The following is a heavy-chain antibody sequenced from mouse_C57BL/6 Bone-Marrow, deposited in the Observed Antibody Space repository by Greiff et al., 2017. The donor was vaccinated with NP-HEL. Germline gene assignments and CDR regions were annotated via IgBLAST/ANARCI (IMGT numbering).Heavy chain of an antibody. V-gene: IGHV14-4*01. CDR2: IDPENGDT. Sequence: VQLQQSGAELVRPGASVKLSCTASGFNIKDDYMHWVKQRPEQGLEWIGWIDPENGDTEYASKFQGQATITADTSSNTAYLQLSSLTSEDTAVDYGTTHGALYGCDRAWFAYWGQGTLVTVSA. CDR3: TTHGALYGCDRAWFAY. D-gene: IGHD2-2*01. CDR1: GFNIKDDY. J-gene: IGHJ3*01.